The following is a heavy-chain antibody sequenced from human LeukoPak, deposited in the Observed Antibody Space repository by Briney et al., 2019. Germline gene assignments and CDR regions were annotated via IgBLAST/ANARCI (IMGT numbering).Heavy chain of an antibody. CDR3: ARDLRRGYSYGGGV. J-gene: IGHJ6*04. Sequence: ASVKVSCKTSGYTFTGNYMHWVRQAPGQGLEWMGRINPNSGGTNYAQKFQGRVTITRDTSISTAYMELSRLRSDDTAVYYCARDLRRGYSYGGGVWGKGTTVTVSS. CDR1: GYTFTGNY. D-gene: IGHD5-18*01. CDR2: INPNSGGT. V-gene: IGHV1-2*06.